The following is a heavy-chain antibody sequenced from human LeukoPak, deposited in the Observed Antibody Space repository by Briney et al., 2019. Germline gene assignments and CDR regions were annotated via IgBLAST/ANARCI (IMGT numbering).Heavy chain of an antibody. D-gene: IGHD5-18*01. Sequence: GGSLRLSCAASGFTFDDYAMHWVRQAPGKGLEWVSGISWNSGSVDYADSVKGRFTISRDNAKNSLYLQMNSLRAEDTALYYCVKVSGYTYGYFNYWGQGTLVTVSS. J-gene: IGHJ4*02. CDR1: GFTFDDYA. V-gene: IGHV3-9*01. CDR2: ISWNSGSV. CDR3: VKVSGYTYGYFNY.